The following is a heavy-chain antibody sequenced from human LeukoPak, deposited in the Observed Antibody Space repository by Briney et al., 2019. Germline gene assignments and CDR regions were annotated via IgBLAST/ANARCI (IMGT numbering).Heavy chain of an antibody. CDR3: ARGRIYAFDI. CDR2: INSDGSST. J-gene: IGHJ3*02. Sequence: PGGSLRLSCAASGFTFSSYWMHWVRQAPGKGLVWASRINSDGSSTSYADSVKGRFTISRDNAKNTLYLQMNSLRAEDTAVYYCARGRIYAFDIWGQGTMVTVSS. V-gene: IGHV3-74*01. CDR1: GFTFSSYW. D-gene: IGHD2-15*01.